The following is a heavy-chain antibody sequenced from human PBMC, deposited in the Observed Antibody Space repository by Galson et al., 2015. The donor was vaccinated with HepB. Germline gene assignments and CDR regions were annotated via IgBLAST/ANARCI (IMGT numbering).Heavy chain of an antibody. D-gene: IGHD3-22*01. J-gene: IGHJ4*02. Sequence: SLRLSCAASGFTFSSYAMHWVRQAPGKGLEYVSAISSNGGSTYYADSVKGRFTISRDNSKNTLYLQMNSLRAEDTAVYYCARGPRYYYDSSGPGYFDYWGQGTLVTVSS. CDR3: ARGPRYYYDSSGPGYFDY. CDR1: GFTFSSYA. CDR2: ISSNGGST. V-gene: IGHV3-64*04.